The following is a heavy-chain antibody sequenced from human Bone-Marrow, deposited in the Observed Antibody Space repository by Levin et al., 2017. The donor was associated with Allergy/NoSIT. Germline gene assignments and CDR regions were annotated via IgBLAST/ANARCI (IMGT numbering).Heavy chain of an antibody. D-gene: IGHD5-18*01. Sequence: GESLKISCAASDFTVNHNFMSWVRQAPGKGLEWVSIVYTGGTTDYADSVKGRFTISRDNSKNTVYLQMTSLRAEDTAVYYCARGADAAMVLDYWGQGTLVSVSS. CDR2: VYTGGTT. CDR3: ARGADAAMVLDY. V-gene: IGHV3-53*01. CDR1: DFTVNHNF. J-gene: IGHJ4*02.